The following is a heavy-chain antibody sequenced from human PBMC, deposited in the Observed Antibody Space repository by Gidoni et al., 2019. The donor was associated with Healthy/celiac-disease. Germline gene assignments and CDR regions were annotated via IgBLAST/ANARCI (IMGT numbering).Heavy chain of an antibody. J-gene: IGHJ3*02. CDR2: IYYMWST. V-gene: IGHV4-59*01. CDR1: VGSISSYY. CDR3: ARGLGSGWYVRAFDI. D-gene: IGHD6-19*01. Sequence: QVQLQESGPGLVKPSETLSLTCTVSVGSISSYYWSWIRQPPGKGLEWIGYIYYMWSTNYTPSLKSRVTISVDTSKNQFSLKLSSVTAADTAVYYCARGLGSGWYVRAFDIWGQGTMVTVSS.